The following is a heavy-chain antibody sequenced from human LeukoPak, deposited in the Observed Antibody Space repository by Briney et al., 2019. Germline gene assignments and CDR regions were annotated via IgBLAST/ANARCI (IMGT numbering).Heavy chain of an antibody. CDR3: ARGSHYYDSSGYFDY. CDR2: IIPIFGTA. Sequence: SVEVSCKASGGTFSSYAISWVRQAPGQGLEWMGGIIPIFGTANYAQKFQGRVTITTDESTSTAYMELSSLRSEDTAVYYCARGSHYYDSSGYFDYWGQGTLVTVSS. CDR1: GGTFSSYA. V-gene: IGHV1-69*05. J-gene: IGHJ4*02. D-gene: IGHD3-22*01.